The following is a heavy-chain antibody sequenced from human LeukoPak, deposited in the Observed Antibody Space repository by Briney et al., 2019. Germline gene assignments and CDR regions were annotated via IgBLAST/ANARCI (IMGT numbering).Heavy chain of an antibody. CDR2: IRTDSGNT. J-gene: IGHJ4*02. D-gene: IGHD3-22*01. V-gene: IGHV1-18*01. Sequence: ASMKVSCKASGYSFISYGIAWVRQAPGQGLEWMGWIRTDSGNTNYARRFQDRVSMTTDTSTSTAYMELRSLRSDDTAVYYCARVSGLPVGIYVFDHWGQGTLATVSS. CDR1: GYSFISYG. CDR3: ARVSGLPVGIYVFDH.